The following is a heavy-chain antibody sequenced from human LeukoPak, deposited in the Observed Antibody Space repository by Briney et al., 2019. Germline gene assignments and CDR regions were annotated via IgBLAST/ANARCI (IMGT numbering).Heavy chain of an antibody. J-gene: IGHJ3*02. CDR3: ARGLNLRYFDSSYAFDI. V-gene: IGHV4-34*01. CDR2: INHSGST. D-gene: IGHD3-9*01. CDR1: SGSFSGYY. Sequence: PSETLSLTCAVYSGSFSGYYWSWIRQPPGKGLEWIGEINHSGSTNYNPSLKSRVTISVDTSKNQFSLKLSSVTAADTAVYYCARGLNLRYFDSSYAFDIWGQGTMVTVSS.